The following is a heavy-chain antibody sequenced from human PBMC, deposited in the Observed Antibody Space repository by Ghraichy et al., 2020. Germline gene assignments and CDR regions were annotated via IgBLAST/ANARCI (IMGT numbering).Heavy chain of an antibody. V-gene: IGHV1-18*04. J-gene: IGHJ3*02. CDR2: ISSYNGDT. CDR1: GYNFISYG. Sequence: ASVKVSCMASGYNFISYGIMWVRQAPGQGLEWMGWISSYNGDTDSAQRLQGRVTMTIDTSTSTAYMDLRSLRFDDTAVYYCARPRHSGSFDAFDIWGQGTMVTVSS. CDR3: ARPRHSGSFDAFDI. D-gene: IGHD1-26*01.